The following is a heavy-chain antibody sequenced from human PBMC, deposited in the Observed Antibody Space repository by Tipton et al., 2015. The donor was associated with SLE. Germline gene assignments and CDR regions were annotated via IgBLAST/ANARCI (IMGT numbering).Heavy chain of an antibody. J-gene: IGHJ4*02. CDR3: ARGAWIPDY. V-gene: IGHV4-34*01. Sequence: TLSLTCTVYGGSFSGYYWTWIRQSPGQGLEWVGEINHSGDTNYNPSLKGRVTISVDTPNNQFSLSLSSVTAADTAVYYCARGAWIPDYWGQGTLVTVSS. CDR1: GGSFSGYY. D-gene: IGHD5-12*01. CDR2: INHSGDT.